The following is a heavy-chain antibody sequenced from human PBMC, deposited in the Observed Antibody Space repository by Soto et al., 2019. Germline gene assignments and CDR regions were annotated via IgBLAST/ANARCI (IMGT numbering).Heavy chain of an antibody. J-gene: IGHJ5*02. CDR3: ARYCSGGSCYADWFDP. Sequence: SVKVSCKASGGTFSSYTISWVRQAPGQGLEWMGRIIPILGIANYAQKFQGRVTITADKSTSTAYMELSSLRSEDTAVYYCARYCSGGSCYADWFDPWGQGTLVTVSS. D-gene: IGHD2-15*01. CDR1: GGTFSSYT. CDR2: IIPILGIA. V-gene: IGHV1-69*02.